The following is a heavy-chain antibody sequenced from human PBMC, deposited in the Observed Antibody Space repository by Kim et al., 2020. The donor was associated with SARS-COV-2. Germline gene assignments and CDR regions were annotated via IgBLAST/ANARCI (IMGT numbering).Heavy chain of an antibody. CDR2: IYSGGSST. CDR3: AKREGFGELDY. J-gene: IGHJ4*02. D-gene: IGHD3-10*01. CDR1: GFTFSSSA. Sequence: GGSLRLSCAASGFTFSSSAMSWVRQAPGKGLEWVCVIYSGGSSTYYADSVNRRFTISRDHSKNTLYLQMNSLRAEATAVYYCAKREGFGELDYWGQGTLVTCSS. V-gene: IGHV3-23*03.